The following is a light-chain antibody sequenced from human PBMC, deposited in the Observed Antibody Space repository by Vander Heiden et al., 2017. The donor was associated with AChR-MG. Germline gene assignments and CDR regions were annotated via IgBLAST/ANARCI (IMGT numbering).Light chain of an antibody. CDR1: HTISSY. CDR2: AAS. V-gene: IGKV1-8*01. J-gene: IGKJ4*01. CDR3: QQYDSYPLT. Sequence: AIRMTQSPSSFSASTGDRVTITCRASHTISSYLAWYQQKPGKAPKLLIYAASTLQSGVPSRFSGSGSGTDFTLTISFLQSEDSATYYCQQYDSYPLTFGGGTKVEIK.